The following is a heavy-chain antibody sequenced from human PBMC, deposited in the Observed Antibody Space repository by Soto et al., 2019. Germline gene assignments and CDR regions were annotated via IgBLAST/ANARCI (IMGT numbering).Heavy chain of an antibody. CDR3: ARVDTVVTPDY. Sequence: QVQLVESGGGLVKPGGSLRLSCAASGFTLSDYYMSWIRQAPGKGLEWVSYISSRSSTIYYADSVKGRFIISRDNAKNSLVLQMNSLRAEETAMYYCARVDTVVTPDYWGQGTLVTVSS. J-gene: IGHJ4*02. CDR1: GFTLSDYY. D-gene: IGHD2-21*02. CDR2: ISSRSSTI. V-gene: IGHV3-11*01.